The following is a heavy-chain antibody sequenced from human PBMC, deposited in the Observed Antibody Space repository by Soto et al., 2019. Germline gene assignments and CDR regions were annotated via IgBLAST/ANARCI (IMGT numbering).Heavy chain of an antibody. V-gene: IGHV3-9*01. CDR2: INGNID. J-gene: IGHJ5*02. CDR1: GFTIDSHA. CDR3: ARDNPSLYGDPGPMGFDP. Sequence: GGSLRLSCAASGFTIDSHAMHWVRQAPGKGLEWVAGINGNIDYADSVKGRFSVSRDNAKNSVYLQMSSLKPEDTAFYFCARDNPSLYGDPGPMGFDPWGQGTLVTVSS. D-gene: IGHD4-17*01.